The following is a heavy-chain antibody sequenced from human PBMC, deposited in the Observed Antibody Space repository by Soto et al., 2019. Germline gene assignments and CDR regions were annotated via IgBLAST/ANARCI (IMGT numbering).Heavy chain of an antibody. V-gene: IGHV1-2*04. CDR2: INPNSGGT. J-gene: IGHJ6*02. Sequence: ASVKVSCKASGYTFTGYYMHWVRQAPGQGLEWMGWINPNSGGTNYAQKFQGWVTMTRDTSISTAYMELSRLRSDDTAVYYCARERQEEQWLPTGGXDVWGQGTTVTVSS. CDR1: GYTFTGYY. CDR3: ARERQEEQWLPTGGXDV. D-gene: IGHD6-19*01.